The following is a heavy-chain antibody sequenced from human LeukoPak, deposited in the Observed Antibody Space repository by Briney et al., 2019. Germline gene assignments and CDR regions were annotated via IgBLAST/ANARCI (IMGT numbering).Heavy chain of an antibody. CDR3: ARDPRGIGYGDYWDY. CDR1: GFTFSSFW. J-gene: IGHJ4*02. CDR2: IKQDGSEK. D-gene: IGHD4-17*01. V-gene: IGHV3-7*01. Sequence: AGGSLRLSCAASGFTFSSFWMSWVRQAPGKGLEWVANIKQDGSEKYYVDSVKGRFTISRDNAKNSPYLQMNSLRAEDTAVYYCARDPRGIGYGDYWDYWGQGTLVTVSS.